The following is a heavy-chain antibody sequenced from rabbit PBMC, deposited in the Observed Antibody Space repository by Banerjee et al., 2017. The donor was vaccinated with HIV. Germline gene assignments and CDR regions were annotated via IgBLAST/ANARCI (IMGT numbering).Heavy chain of an antibody. CDR3: ARGGGNYYDWYFAL. V-gene: IGHV1S45*01. Sequence: QEQLKETGGGLVQPGGSLTLTCTASGFDFSSNAMFWVRQAPGKGLEWIACIGAGSSGSTYYASWAKGRFTISKTSSTTVTLQMTSLTAADTATYFCARGGGNYYDWYFALWGQGTLVTVS. CDR1: GFDFSSNA. D-gene: IGHD8-1*01. CDR2: IGAGSSGST. J-gene: IGHJ4*01.